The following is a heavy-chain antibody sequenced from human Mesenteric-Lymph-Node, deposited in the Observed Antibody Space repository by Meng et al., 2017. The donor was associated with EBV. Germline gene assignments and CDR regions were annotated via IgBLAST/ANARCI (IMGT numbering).Heavy chain of an antibody. CDR3: AGHVGRGGDY. V-gene: IGHV4-34*01. D-gene: IGHD3-10*01. J-gene: IGHJ4*02. Sequence: QVKLQEWGAGLLKPLESLSLTGAVSGGSFSDYYWSWIRQPPGKGLEWIGEINHSGNTHNNPSLKSRVSMSVDTSKNQFSLKLDSVTAADTAMYYCAGHVGRGGDYWDQGALVTVSS. CDR1: GGSFSDYY. CDR2: INHSGNT.